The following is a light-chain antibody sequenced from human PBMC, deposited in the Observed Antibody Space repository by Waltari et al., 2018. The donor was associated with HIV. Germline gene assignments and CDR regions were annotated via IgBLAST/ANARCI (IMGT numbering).Light chain of an antibody. CDR2: GAF. CDR1: RSIGTN. J-gene: IGKJ5*01. V-gene: IGKV3-15*01. CDR3: QQYDLWPPIT. Sequence: EIVMTQSPTTLSVSPGERATFSCRASRSIGTNLAWYQQKPGQTPRLLIYGAFTRAPGVPPRFSGGGSGTEFTLTISSLQSEDFAVYFCQQYDLWPPITFGQGTRLE.